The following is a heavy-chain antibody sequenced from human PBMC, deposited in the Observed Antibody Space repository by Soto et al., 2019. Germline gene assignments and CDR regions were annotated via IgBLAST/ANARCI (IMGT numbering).Heavy chain of an antibody. CDR2: IIPIFGTA. V-gene: IGHV1-69*13. CDR1: GYTFTSYG. CDR3: ARDRPGIPVVVAAS. D-gene: IGHD2-15*01. J-gene: IGHJ4*02. Sequence: SVKVSCKASGYTFTSYGISWVRQAPGQGLEWMGGIIPIFGTANYAQKFQGRVTITADESTSTAYMELSSLRSEDTAVYYCARDRPGIPVVVAASWGQGTLVTVSS.